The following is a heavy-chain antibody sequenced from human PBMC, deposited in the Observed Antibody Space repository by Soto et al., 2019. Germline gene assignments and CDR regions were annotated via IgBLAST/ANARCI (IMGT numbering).Heavy chain of an antibody. CDR2: IIPIFGTA. CDR3: ASSGLGDIVVVVAATLGSYCGMDV. Sequence: ASVKVSCKASGGTFSSYAISWVRQAPGQGLEWMGGIIPIFGTANYAQKFQGRVTITADESTSTAYMELSSLRSEDTAVYYCASSGLGDIVVVVAATLGSYCGMDVWGQGTTVTVSS. CDR1: GGTFSSYA. V-gene: IGHV1-69*13. J-gene: IGHJ6*02. D-gene: IGHD2-15*01.